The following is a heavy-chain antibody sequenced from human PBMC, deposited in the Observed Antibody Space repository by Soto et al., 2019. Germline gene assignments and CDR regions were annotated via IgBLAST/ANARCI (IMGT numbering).Heavy chain of an antibody. CDR1: GYTFTSYD. D-gene: IGHD3-10*01. CDR2: MNPNSGNT. Sequence: GASVKVSCKASGYTFTSYDINWVRQATGQGLEWMGWMNPNSGNTGYAQKFQGRVTMTRNTSISTAYMELSSLRSEDTAVYYCARWRRVLWFGELISRSGYYYYMDVWGKGTTVTVSS. J-gene: IGHJ6*03. CDR3: ARWRRVLWFGELISRSGYYYYMDV. V-gene: IGHV1-8*01.